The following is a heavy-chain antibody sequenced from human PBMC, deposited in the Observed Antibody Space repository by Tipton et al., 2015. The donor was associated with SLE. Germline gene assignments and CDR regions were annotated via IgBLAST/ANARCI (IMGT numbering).Heavy chain of an antibody. CDR2: IYAGDSDI. D-gene: IGHD2-15*01. V-gene: IGHV5-51*01. CDR1: GFTFTDYW. J-gene: IGHJ5*02. CDR3: ARRGRGRETWLDP. Sequence: QLVQSGAEVKKSEEFLRISCKASGFTFTDYWLGWVRQKPGKGLEWMGIIYAGDSDIRYSPSFQGQVTLSVDKSTSTAYLQWNSLKASDTAMYYCARRGRGRETWLDPWGQGTLVTVSS.